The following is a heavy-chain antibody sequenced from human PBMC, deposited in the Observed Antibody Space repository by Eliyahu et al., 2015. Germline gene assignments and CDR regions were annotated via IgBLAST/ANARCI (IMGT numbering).Heavy chain of an antibody. CDR3: VTWTTGYPH. V-gene: IGHV3-72*01. D-gene: IGHD3-9*01. CDR2: CRNKAAKYTT. Sequence: EVEVEESGGALVQPGGSLXLXCAASGLILSDXDLDWARQAPGRGLEWVGRCRNKAAKYTTEYAASVRGRFIISRDASERSVFLQMKSLETEDTAVYYCVTWTTGYPHWGQGTLVTVSS. J-gene: IGHJ1*01. CDR1: GLILSDXD.